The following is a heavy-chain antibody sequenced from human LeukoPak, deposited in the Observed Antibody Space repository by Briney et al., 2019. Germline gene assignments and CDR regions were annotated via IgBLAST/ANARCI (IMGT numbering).Heavy chain of an antibody. Sequence: PSETLSLTCTVSGGSISSSSYYWSWIRQPPGKGLEWIGYIYYSGSTNYNPSLKSRVTISVDTSKNQFSLKLSSVTAADTAVYYCARVASYDFWSGYYHFDYWGQGTLVTVSS. D-gene: IGHD3-3*01. J-gene: IGHJ4*02. CDR2: IYYSGST. CDR1: GGSISSSSYY. CDR3: ARVASYDFWSGYYHFDY. V-gene: IGHV4-61*01.